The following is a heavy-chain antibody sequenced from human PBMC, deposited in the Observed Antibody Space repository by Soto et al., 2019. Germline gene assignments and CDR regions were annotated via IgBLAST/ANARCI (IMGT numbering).Heavy chain of an antibody. Sequence: SETLSLTCTVSGGSISSYYWRWIRQPPGQGLEWIGYIYYSGRTNYNPSLKSRVTISVDTSKNQFSLKLSSVTAADTAVYYCARGPTGYCTNGVCGMDVWGQGTTVTVSS. D-gene: IGHD2-8*01. CDR1: GGSISSYY. CDR2: IYYSGRT. V-gene: IGHV4-59*01. J-gene: IGHJ6*02. CDR3: ARGPTGYCTNGVCGMDV.